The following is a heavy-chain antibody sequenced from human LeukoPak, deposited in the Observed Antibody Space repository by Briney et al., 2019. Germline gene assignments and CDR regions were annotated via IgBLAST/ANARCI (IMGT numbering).Heavy chain of an antibody. J-gene: IGHJ4*02. CDR2: IWYDGSNK. V-gene: IGHV3-33*01. Sequence: PGGSLRLSCAASGFTFSSYGMHWVPQAPGKGLEWVAVIWYDGSNKFYADSVKGRFTISRDNSKNTLYLQMNSLRAEDTAVYYCARDRAAADLDYWGQGTLVTVSS. CDR3: ARDRAAADLDY. CDR1: GFTFSSYG. D-gene: IGHD6-13*01.